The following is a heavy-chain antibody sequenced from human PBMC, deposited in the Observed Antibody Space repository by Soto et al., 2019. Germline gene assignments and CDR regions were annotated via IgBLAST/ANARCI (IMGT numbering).Heavy chain of an antibody. D-gene: IGHD5-18*01. CDR3: ARSQVNTAMAGEFDY. CDR2: MNPNSGNT. Sequence: ASVKVSCKASGYTFTSYDINWVRQATGQGLEWMGWMNPNSGNTGYAQKFQGRVTMTRNTSISTAYMELSSLRSEDTAVYYCARSQVNTAMAGEFDYRGQRTLVTVSS. V-gene: IGHV1-8*01. J-gene: IGHJ4*02. CDR1: GYTFTSYD.